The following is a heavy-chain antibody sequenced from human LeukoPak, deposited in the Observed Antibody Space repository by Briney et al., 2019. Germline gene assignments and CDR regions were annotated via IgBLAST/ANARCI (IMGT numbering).Heavy chain of an antibody. CDR2: IRYDGSNK. CDR1: RFTFSSYG. CDR3: AKDERLSIDY. Sequence: PGGSLRLSCAASRFTFSSYGMHWVRQAPGKGLEWVAFIRYDGSNKYYADSVKGRFTISRDNSKNTLYLQMNSLRAEDTAVYYCAKDERLSIDYWGQGTLVTVSS. D-gene: IGHD2-21*02. V-gene: IGHV3-30*02. J-gene: IGHJ4*02.